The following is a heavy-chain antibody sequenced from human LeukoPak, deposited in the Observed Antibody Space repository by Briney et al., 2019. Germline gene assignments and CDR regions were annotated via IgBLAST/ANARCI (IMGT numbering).Heavy chain of an antibody. CDR1: GFSLSNFQ. V-gene: IGHV3-30-3*01. CDR3: MRDYMGWFDP. CDR2: ISLDRSTE. J-gene: IGHJ5*02. D-gene: IGHD3-10*01. Sequence: GRSLRLSCVASGFSLSNFQMYWVRQAPGKGLEWVLIISLDRSTEFYADSVKGRFTISRDTASNTMHLEMNNLRIEDTAVYYCMRDYMGWFDPWGQGSLVTVSS.